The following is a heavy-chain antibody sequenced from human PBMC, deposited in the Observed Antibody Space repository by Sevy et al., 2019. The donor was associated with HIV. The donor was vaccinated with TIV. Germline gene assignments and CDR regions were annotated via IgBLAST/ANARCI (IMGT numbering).Heavy chain of an antibody. V-gene: IGHV3-33*01. D-gene: IGHD3-3*01. CDR2: IRYDGSNK. Sequence: GGSLRLSCAASGFTLSSYGMHWVRQAPGKGLEWVAVIRYDGSNKYYADSVKGRITIPRDNSKNTLYLQMNSLRAEDTAVNYCAGDRVGITISAEWGGGMDVWGQGTTVTVSS. J-gene: IGHJ6*02. CDR3: AGDRVGITISAEWGGGMDV. CDR1: GFTLSSYG.